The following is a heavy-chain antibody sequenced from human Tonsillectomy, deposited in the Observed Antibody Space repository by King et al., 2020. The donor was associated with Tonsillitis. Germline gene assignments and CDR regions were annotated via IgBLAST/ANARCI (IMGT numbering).Heavy chain of an antibody. CDR3: ARDGDYALKFAYYYYYYGMDV. D-gene: IGHD4-17*01. CDR2: ISAYNGNT. V-gene: IGHV1-18*01. Sequence: QLVQSGAEVKKPGASVKVSCKASGYTFTSYGISWVRQAPGQGLEWMGWISAYNGNTNYAQKLQGRVTMTTDTSTSTAYMELRSLRSDDTAVYYCARDGDYALKFAYYYYYYGMDVWGQGTTVTVSS. CDR1: GYTFTSYG. J-gene: IGHJ6*02.